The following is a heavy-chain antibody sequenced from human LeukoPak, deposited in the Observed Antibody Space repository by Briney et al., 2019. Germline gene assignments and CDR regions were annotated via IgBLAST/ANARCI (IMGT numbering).Heavy chain of an antibody. CDR2: IYHSGST. Sequence: SETLSLTCTVSGGSISSYYWGWIRQPPGKGLEWIGSIYHSGSTYYNPSLKSRVTISVDTSKNQFSLKLSSVTAADTAVYYCARHGSGPLDYWGQGTLVTVSS. CDR3: ARHGSGPLDY. CDR1: GGSISSYY. J-gene: IGHJ4*02. V-gene: IGHV4-39*01.